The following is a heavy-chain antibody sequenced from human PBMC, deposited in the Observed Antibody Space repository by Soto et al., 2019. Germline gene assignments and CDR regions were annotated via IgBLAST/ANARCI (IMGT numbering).Heavy chain of an antibody. CDR2: IYYSGST. V-gene: IGHV4-39*02. J-gene: IGHJ5*02. CDR1: GVSISSSSYY. Sequence: ASETLSLTCTVSGVSISSSSYYWGWIRQPPGKGLEWIGSIYYSGSTYDNPSLKSRVTISVDTSKNQFSLKLSSVTAADTAVYYCARELWQQLVRPYNWFDPWGQGTLVTVSS. D-gene: IGHD6-13*01. CDR3: ARELWQQLVRPYNWFDP.